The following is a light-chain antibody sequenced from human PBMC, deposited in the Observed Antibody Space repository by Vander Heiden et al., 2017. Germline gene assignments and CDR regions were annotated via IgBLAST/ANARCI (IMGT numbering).Light chain of an antibody. CDR3: QQYYSYPFT. CDR1: QGISSY. V-gene: IGKV1-8*01. J-gene: IGKJ3*01. CDR2: AAS. Sequence: AIRMTQSTSSFSASTGARVTITCRASQGISSYLAWYQQKPGKAPKLLIYAASTLQSGVPSRFSGSGSGTDFTLTISCLQSEDFATYYCQQYYSYPFTFGPGTKVDIK.